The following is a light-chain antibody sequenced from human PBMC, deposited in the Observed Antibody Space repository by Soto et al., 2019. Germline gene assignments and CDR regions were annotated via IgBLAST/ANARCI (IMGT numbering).Light chain of an antibody. J-gene: IGKJ2*01. V-gene: IGKV1-33*01. Sequence: DIQMTQSPSSLSASVGDRVTITCQASQDISNFLNWYQQKPGKAPKLLIYDASNLQTGVPSRFSGSGSGTDFTFTISSRQPEDSATYYCHQYDNVPQTFGQGTKLEIK. CDR1: QDISNF. CDR2: DAS. CDR3: HQYDNVPQT.